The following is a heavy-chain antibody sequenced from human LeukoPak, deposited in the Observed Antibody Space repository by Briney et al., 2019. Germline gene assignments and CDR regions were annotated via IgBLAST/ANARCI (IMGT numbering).Heavy chain of an antibody. CDR2: IKPDGGEK. CDR3: ARTHYDDGSAYRSLDY. V-gene: IGHV3-7*01. D-gene: IGHD3-22*01. CDR1: GFTFSNYW. J-gene: IGHJ4*02. Sequence: GGSLRLSCAASGFTFSNYWMTWVRQAPGKGLEGVANIKPDGGEKYSVDSVEGRFTISRDNAKNSLYMKMNSLRAEDTALYYCARTHYDDGSAYRSLDYWGKGTLVTVSS.